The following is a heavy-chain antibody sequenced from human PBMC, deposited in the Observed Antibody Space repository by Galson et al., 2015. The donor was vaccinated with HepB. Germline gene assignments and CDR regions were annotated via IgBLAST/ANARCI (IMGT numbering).Heavy chain of an antibody. CDR2: IDWNDNK. V-gene: IGHV2-70*11. D-gene: IGHD3-10*01. J-gene: IGHJ4*02. Sequence: PALVKPTQTLTLTCTFPGFSLSTGGMCVSWIRQPPGKALEWLARIDWNDNKYYSTSLQTRLTISKDTSKSQVVLTMTNMDPADTATYYCARTISMLRGFMIKTIDYWGQGTLVTVSS. CDR3: ARTISMLRGFMIKTIDY. CDR1: GFSLSTGGMC.